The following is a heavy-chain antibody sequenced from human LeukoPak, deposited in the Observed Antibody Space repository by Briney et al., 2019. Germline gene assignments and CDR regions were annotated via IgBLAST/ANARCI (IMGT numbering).Heavy chain of an antibody. CDR3: ARSGGLGFFSSFDY. D-gene: IGHD1-26*01. CDR2: INAGNGNA. J-gene: IGHJ4*02. V-gene: IGHV1-3*01. CDR1: GYTFTSYA. Sequence: ASVKVSCKASGYTFTSYAMHWVRQAPGQRLEWMGWINAGNGNAKYSQKFQGRVTITRDTSASTAYMELSSLRSEDTAVYYCARSGGLGFFSSFDYWGQGTLVTVSS.